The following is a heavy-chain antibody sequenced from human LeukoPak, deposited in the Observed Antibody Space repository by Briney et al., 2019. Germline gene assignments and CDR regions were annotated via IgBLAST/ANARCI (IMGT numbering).Heavy chain of an antibody. D-gene: IGHD6-19*01. CDR1: GFTFSNFA. CDR3: AKMVHTEQWLVPFDY. V-gene: IGHV3-23*01. CDR2: ISVSGGST. J-gene: IGHJ4*02. Sequence: GGSLRLSCAASGFTFSNFARNWFRQPPGKGRDWVPTISVSGGSTYYADSVKGRFTISRDNSKNTLYLQMNSLRAEDTAVYYCAKMVHTEQWLVPFDYWGQGTLVTVSS.